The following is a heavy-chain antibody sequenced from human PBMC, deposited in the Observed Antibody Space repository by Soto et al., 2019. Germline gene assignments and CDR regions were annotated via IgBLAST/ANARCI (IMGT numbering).Heavy chain of an antibody. CDR3: ARAASYCGGDCYPNWFDP. CDR2: ISSSSSYI. J-gene: IGHJ5*02. D-gene: IGHD2-21*02. CDR1: GFTFSSYW. V-gene: IGHV3-21*01. Sequence: GGSLRLSCAASGFTFSSYWMHWVRQAPGKGLEWVSSISSSSSYIYYADSVKGRFTISRDNAKNSLYLQMNSLRAEDTAVYYCARAASYCGGDCYPNWFDPWGQGTLVTVSS.